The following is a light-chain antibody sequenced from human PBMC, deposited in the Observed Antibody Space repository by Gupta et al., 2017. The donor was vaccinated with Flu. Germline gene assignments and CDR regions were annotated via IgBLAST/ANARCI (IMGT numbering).Light chain of an antibody. CDR2: STN. Sequence: QTVVTQEPSFSVSPGGTVTLTCGLSSGSVSTSYYPSGYQQTPGQAPRTLIYSTNARSSGVPDRFSGSILENKAALTITGAQADDESDYYCVLYMGSGSWVFGGGTKLTVL. CDR3: VLYMGSGSWV. V-gene: IGLV8-61*01. J-gene: IGLJ3*02. CDR1: SGSVSTSYY.